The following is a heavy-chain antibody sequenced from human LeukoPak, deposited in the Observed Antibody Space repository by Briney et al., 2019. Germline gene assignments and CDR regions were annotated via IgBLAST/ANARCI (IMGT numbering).Heavy chain of an antibody. CDR1: GGSISSYY. CDR2: IYYSGST. D-gene: IGHD3-9*01. J-gene: IGHJ3*02. V-gene: IGHV4-59*08. Sequence: SETLSLTCTASGGSISSYYWSWIRQPPGKGLEWIGYIYYSGSTNYNPSLKSRVTISVDTSKNQFSLKLSSVTAADTAVYYCARQDDILTGDAFDIWGQGTMVTVSS. CDR3: ARQDDILTGDAFDI.